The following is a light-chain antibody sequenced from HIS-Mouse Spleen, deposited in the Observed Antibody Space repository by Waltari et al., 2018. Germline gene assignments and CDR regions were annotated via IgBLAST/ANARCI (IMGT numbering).Light chain of an antibody. CDR2: GAS. CDR3: QQYGSSPQT. CDR1: QSVSSSY. V-gene: IGKV3-20*01. J-gene: IGKJ1*01. Sequence: EIVFTQSPGTLSLSPGERATLSCRASQSVSSSYLAWYQQKPCQAPRLLIYGASSRATGIPARFSGSGSGTDFTRTISRLEPEDFAVYYCQQYGSSPQTFGQGTKVEIK.